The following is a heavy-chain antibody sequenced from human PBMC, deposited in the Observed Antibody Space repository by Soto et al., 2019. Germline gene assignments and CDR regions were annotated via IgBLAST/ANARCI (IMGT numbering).Heavy chain of an antibody. J-gene: IGHJ3*02. CDR2: IIPIFGTA. CDR3: ARRPLHCGGDCYADPFAI. V-gene: IGHV1-69*01. Sequence: QVQLVQSGAEVKKPGSSVKVSCKASGGTFSSYAISWVRQAPGQGLEWMGGIIPIFGTANYAQKFQGRVTIAADESTSTAYLELSSLRSEDTAVYYCARRPLHCGGDCYADPFAIWGQETMVTVSS. D-gene: IGHD2-21*02. CDR1: GGTFSSYA.